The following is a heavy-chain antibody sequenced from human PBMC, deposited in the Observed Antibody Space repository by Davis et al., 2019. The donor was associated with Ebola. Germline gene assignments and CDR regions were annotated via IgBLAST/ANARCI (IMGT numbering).Heavy chain of an antibody. J-gene: IGHJ4*02. V-gene: IGHV4-34*01. CDR1: GGSFSGYY. D-gene: IGHD6-6*01. CDR2: INHSGST. CDR3: ARRSNSPFDY. Sequence: MPSETLSLTCAVYGGSFSGYYWSWIRQPPGKGLEWIGEINHSGSTNYNPSLKSRVPISVDTSKKQFSLKLSSVTAADTAVYYCARRSNSPFDYWGQGTLVTVSS.